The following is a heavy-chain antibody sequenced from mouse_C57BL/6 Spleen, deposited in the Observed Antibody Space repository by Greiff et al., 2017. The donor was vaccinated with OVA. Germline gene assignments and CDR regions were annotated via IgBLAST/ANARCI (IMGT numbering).Heavy chain of an antibody. D-gene: IGHD1-1*01. Sequence: EVKLMESGGGLVKPGGSLKLSCAASGFTFSSYAMSWVRQTPEKRLEWVATISDGGSYTYYPDNVKGRFTISRDNAKNNLYLQMSHLKSEDTAMYYCARVPYYYGSPHYFDYWGQGTTLTVSS. V-gene: IGHV5-4*03. CDR1: GFTFSSYA. J-gene: IGHJ2*01. CDR2: ISDGGSYT. CDR3: ARVPYYYGSPHYFDY.